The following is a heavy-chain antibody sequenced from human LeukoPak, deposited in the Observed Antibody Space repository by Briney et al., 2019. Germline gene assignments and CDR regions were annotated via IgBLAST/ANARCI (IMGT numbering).Heavy chain of an antibody. J-gene: IGHJ4*02. Sequence: ASVKVSCKASGYTFIDYGFTWLRQAPGQRLEWMGRINTLDGNTDYAQKFQDRVSMTTDTSTNTAYMELRSLRPDDTAVYYCARDPLGFSGDSSGYMFDYWGQGTLVTVSS. V-gene: IGHV1-18*01. CDR1: GYTFIDYG. CDR3: ARDPLGFSGDSSGYMFDY. CDR2: INTLDGNT. D-gene: IGHD3-22*01.